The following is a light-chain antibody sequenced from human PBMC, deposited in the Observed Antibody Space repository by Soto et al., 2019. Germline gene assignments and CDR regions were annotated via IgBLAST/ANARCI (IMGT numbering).Light chain of an antibody. J-gene: IGKJ1*01. V-gene: IGKV1-17*01. CDR3: QLHNSYHRT. Sequence: DIQMTQSPSSLSASVGDRVTITCRASEDIRNDLVWYHQKPGKAPKCLIYAASSLQSGILSRFIGSGSGTEFTLTISIRVTEDFKTFYCQLHNSYHRTFGQGTKIEIQ. CDR2: AAS. CDR1: EDIRND.